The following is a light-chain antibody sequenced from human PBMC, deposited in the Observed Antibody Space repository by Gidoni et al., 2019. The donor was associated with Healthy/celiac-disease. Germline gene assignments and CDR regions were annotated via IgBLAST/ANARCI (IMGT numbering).Light chain of an antibody. CDR3: NSRDSSGNHHWV. CDR1: SLRSYY. J-gene: IGLJ3*02. CDR2: GKN. V-gene: IGLV3-19*01. Sequence: LTQDPAVSVALGQTVRITCQGDSLRSYYASWYQQKPGQAPVLVIYGKNNRPSGIPDRFSGSSSGNTASLTITGAQAEDEADYYCNSRDSSGNHHWVFGGGTKLTVL.